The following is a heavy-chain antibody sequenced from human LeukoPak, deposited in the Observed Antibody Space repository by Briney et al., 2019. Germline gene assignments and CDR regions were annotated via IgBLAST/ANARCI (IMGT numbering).Heavy chain of an antibody. J-gene: IGHJ5*02. D-gene: IGHD5-12*01. CDR3: ARSISATYEAWFDP. CDR1: GGSVSNYY. V-gene: IGHV4-59*08. CDR2: VYYTGSA. Sequence: PSETLSLTCSVSGGSVSNYYWSWIRQPPGKGLEWIGYVYYTGSANYNPSLKSRVTMFEDKSKNQFSLRLYSVTVADTAVYYCARSISATYEAWFDPWGQGILVTVSS.